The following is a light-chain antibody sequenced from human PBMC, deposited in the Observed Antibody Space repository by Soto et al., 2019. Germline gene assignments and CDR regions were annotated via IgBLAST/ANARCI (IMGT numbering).Light chain of an antibody. CDR2: EVS. Sequence: QSALTQPASVSGSPGQSISVSCTGSSGDVGSYNYVSWYQQHPGKAPKLMIYEVSNRPSGVSNRFSGSKSGNTASLTISGLQAEDEADYYCSSYTSRSTLDYVFGSGTKVTVL. CDR1: SGDVGSYNY. J-gene: IGLJ1*01. CDR3: SSYTSRSTLDYV. V-gene: IGLV2-14*01.